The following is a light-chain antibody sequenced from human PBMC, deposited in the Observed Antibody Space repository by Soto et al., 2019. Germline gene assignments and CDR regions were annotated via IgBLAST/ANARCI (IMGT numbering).Light chain of an antibody. V-gene: IGKV1-9*01. CDR2: AAS. CDR3: QQLNSYSCT. J-gene: IGKJ1*01. CDR1: QGISSY. Sequence: IRLTQSPSSLSPSVGDRVTITCRASQGISSYFAWYQQKPGKAPKLLIYAASTLQSGVPSRFCGSGSGTDFTLTISSLQPEDFATYYCQQLNSYSCTFGQGTKVDIK.